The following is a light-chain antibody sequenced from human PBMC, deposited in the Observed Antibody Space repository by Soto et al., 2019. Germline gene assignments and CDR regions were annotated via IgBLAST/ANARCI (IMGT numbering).Light chain of an antibody. CDR1: QSVSSNY. CDR2: AAS. V-gene: IGKV3-20*01. J-gene: IGKJ1*01. Sequence: EIELTQSRRTVQLSPGERATXSCRASQSVSSNYLAWYQEKPGQPPRLLIYAASSRATGIPDRFSGSGSGTDFTLTINRLEPEDFAVYYCQQYGSSPRAFSQRTKV. CDR3: QQYGSSPRA.